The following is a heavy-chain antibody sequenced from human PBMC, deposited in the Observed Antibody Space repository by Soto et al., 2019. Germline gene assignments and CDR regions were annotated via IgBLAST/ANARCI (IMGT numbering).Heavy chain of an antibody. D-gene: IGHD6-13*01. CDR1: GYTFTSYG. CDR3: ARDRSAEQQLVFGVYYYRMDV. Sequence: QVQLVQSGAEVKKPGASVKVSCKASGYTFTSYGISWVRQAPGQGLEWMGCISAYNGNTNYAQKLQGRVTMTTATSTSTAYMELRSMRSDDTAVYYCARDRSAEQQLVFGVYYYRMDVWGQGTTVTVSS. J-gene: IGHJ6*02. V-gene: IGHV1-18*01. CDR2: ISAYNGNT.